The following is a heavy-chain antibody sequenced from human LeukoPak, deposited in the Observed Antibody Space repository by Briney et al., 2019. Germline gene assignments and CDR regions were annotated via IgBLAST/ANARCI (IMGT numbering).Heavy chain of an antibody. V-gene: IGHV3-23*01. CDR2: ISGSGGST. CDR1: GFTFSSYA. Sequence: GGSLRLSCAASGFTFSSYAMSGVGQAPGRGLDGVSAISGSGGSTYYADSVKGRFTISRDNSKNTLYLQMNSLRAEDTAVYYCAKGISSTSCFDYWGQGTLVTVSS. CDR3: AKGISSTSCFDY. J-gene: IGHJ4*02. D-gene: IGHD2-2*01.